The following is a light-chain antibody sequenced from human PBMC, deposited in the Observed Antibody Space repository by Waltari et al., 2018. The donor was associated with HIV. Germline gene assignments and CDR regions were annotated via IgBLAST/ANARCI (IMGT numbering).Light chain of an antibody. CDR3: GTWDSSLGTEGV. CDR2: ENN. J-gene: IGLJ3*02. Sequence: QSVLTQPPSVSAAPGQKVTISCSGSSSNIGTNYVSWYQQLPGTAPKLLIYENNKRPSGIPDRFSGSKSGTSATLGITGLQTGDEADYYCGTWDSSLGTEGVFGGGTKLTVL. CDR1: SSNIGTNY. V-gene: IGLV1-51*02.